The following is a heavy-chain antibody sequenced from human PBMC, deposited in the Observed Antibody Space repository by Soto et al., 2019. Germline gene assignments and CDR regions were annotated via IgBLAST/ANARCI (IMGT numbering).Heavy chain of an antibody. J-gene: IGHJ5*02. V-gene: IGHV1-18*01. Sequence: QVQLVQSGAEVKKPGASVKVSCKASGDTVTSYGISWVRQAPRHALERMGWIRPYNGNTNYAQKLQGRVTMTKDTSRSTAYMELRSLRSEDTAVYYCARGFTPIALWGQGTMVTVSS. CDR3: ARGFTPIAL. CDR1: GDTVTSYG. CDR2: IRPYNGNT. D-gene: IGHD3-16*01.